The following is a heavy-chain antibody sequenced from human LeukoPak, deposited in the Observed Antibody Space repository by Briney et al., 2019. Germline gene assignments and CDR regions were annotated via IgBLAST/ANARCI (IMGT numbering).Heavy chain of an antibody. CDR1: GGSISSYY. CDR3: AREVVVVVAATIDY. J-gene: IGHJ4*02. Sequence: SETPSLTCTVPGGSISSYYWSWIRQPAGKGLEWIGRIYTSGSTNYNPSLKSRVTMSVDTSKNQFSLKLSSVTAADTAVYYCAREVVVVVAATIDYWGQGTLVTVFS. V-gene: IGHV4-4*07. D-gene: IGHD2-15*01. CDR2: IYTSGST.